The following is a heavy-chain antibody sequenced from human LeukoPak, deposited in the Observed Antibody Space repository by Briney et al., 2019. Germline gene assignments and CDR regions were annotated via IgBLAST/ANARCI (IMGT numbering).Heavy chain of an antibody. CDR1: GFTFSSYS. CDR3: ARESPDYSFYYYGMDV. Sequence: GGSLRLSCAASGFTFSSYSMNWVRQAPGKGLEWVSSISSSSSYIYYADSVKGRFTISRDNAKNSLYLQMNSLRAEDTAVYYYARESPDYSFYYYGMDVWGQGTTVTVSS. CDR2: ISSSSSYI. D-gene: IGHD4-11*01. J-gene: IGHJ6*02. V-gene: IGHV3-21*01.